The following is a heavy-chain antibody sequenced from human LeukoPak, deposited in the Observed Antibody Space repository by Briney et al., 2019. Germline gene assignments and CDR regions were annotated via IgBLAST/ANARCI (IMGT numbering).Heavy chain of an antibody. CDR2: ISYDGSNK. CDR1: GFTFSSYA. V-gene: IGHV3-30-3*01. Sequence: GRSLRLSCAASGFTFSSYAMHWVRQAPGKGLEWVAVISYDGSNKYCADSVKGRFTISRDSSKNTVYLQLNSLRAEDTAVYYCARAGYRNGFDYWGQGTLVTVSS. CDR3: ARAGYRNGFDY. J-gene: IGHJ4*02. D-gene: IGHD6-13*01.